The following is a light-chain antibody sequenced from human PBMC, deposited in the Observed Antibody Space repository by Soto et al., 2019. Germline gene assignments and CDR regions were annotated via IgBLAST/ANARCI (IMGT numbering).Light chain of an antibody. Sequence: AIQLTQSPSSLSASVGDRVTITCRASQGISRVLAWYQQKAGKPPKLLIYDASTLQSGVPSRFGGSGSGTHFTLPITSLQPEDFATYYCQQLHDSPFTFGPGTKVAIK. V-gene: IGKV1D-13*01. CDR2: DAS. CDR3: QQLHDSPFT. CDR1: QGISRV. J-gene: IGKJ3*01.